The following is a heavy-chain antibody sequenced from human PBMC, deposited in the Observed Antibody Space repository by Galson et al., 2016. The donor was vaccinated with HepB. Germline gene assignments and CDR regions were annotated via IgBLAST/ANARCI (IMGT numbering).Heavy chain of an antibody. CDR3: VHTRGTQNMDDNGHYYGVCV. CDR1: GFSLSTLGMS. D-gene: IGHD2-8*01. CDR2: IYWDDDK. Sequence: PALVKPTQTLTLTCSFSGFSLSTLGMSVGWNRQPPGKALEWLALIYWDDDKYYSPSLKTRLIITKDTSKNQVVLTMTNMDPVDTATYYFVHTRGTQNMDDNGHYYGVCVWGQGTTGPVAS. V-gene: IGHV2-5*08. J-gene: IGHJ6*02.